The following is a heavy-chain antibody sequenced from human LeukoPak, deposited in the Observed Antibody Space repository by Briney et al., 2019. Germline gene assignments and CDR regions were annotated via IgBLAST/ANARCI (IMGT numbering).Heavy chain of an antibody. V-gene: IGHV3-30*03. Sequence: GKSLRLSWVVSGFTLSSHVMYWIRQAPGKGLEWVALTSYDGSNTDYTDSVKGRFTISRDNPRNTLYLQMNSLSAEDTAFYYWARVGSSGYFDYWGQGALVTVSS. J-gene: IGHJ4*02. CDR1: GFTLSSHV. CDR2: TSYDGSNT. CDR3: ARVGSSGYFDY. D-gene: IGHD3-22*01.